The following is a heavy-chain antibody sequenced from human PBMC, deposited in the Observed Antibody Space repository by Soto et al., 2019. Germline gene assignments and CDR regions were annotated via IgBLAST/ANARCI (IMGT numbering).Heavy chain of an antibody. CDR1: GLGVRNNY. V-gene: IGHV3-53*01. J-gene: IGHJ6*02. CDR3: VRPLPSGRNYGMDV. D-gene: IGHD3-10*01. Sequence: PGGSLRLSCTAYGLGVRNNYMSWVRQAPGMGLEWVSVIYNDGTTYYAGSVKGRFTLSRDTSKNTLSLQMDSLRAEDTAVYYCVRPLPSGRNYGMDVWGQGTTVTVSS. CDR2: IYNDGTT.